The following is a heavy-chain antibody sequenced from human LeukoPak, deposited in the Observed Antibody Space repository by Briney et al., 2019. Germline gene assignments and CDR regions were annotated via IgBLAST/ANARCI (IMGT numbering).Heavy chain of an antibody. V-gene: IGHV3-21*01. CDR2: ISSSSDYI. CDR1: GFTFSSYS. CDR3: ARGSGSGSCYPRFDY. J-gene: IGHJ4*02. Sequence: MAGGSLRLSCAASGFTFSSYSMNWVRRAPGKGLEWVSSISSSSDYIYYADSVKGRFTISRDNAKNSLYLQMNSLRAEDTAVYYCARGSGSGSCYPRFDYWGQGTLVTVSS. D-gene: IGHD3-10*01.